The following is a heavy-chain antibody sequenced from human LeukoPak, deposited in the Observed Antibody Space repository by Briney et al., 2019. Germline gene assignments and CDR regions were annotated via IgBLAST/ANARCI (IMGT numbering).Heavy chain of an antibody. CDR3: ARDLPGCSSISCYTVFDY. V-gene: IGHV3-21*01. Sequence: GGSLRLSCAASGFTFSSYSMNWVRQAPGKGLEWVSSISSSSSYIYYADSVKGRFTISRDNAKNSLYLQMNSLRAEDTAVYYCARDLPGCSSISCYTVFDYWGQGTLVTVSS. D-gene: IGHD2-2*02. CDR1: GFTFSSYS. J-gene: IGHJ4*02. CDR2: ISSSSSYI.